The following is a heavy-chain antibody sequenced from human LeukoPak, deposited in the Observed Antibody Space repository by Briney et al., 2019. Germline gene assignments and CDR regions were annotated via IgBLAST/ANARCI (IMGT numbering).Heavy chain of an antibody. Sequence: GGSLRLSCAASGFTFSTYGMHWVRQAPGKGLEWVAYVHYDGSKIYYTDSVKGRFTISRDNSKNTLYLQMNSLRAEDTAVYYCAIESSGMGYYFDYWGQGTLVTVSS. V-gene: IGHV3-30*02. CDR1: GFTFSTYG. CDR3: AIESSGMGYYFDY. CDR2: VHYDGSKI. J-gene: IGHJ4*02. D-gene: IGHD3-22*01.